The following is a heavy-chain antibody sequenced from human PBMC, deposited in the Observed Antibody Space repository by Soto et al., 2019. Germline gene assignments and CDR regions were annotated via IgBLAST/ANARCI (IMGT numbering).Heavy chain of an antibody. CDR3: ARDGSSGYYYGY. V-gene: IGHV1-3*01. D-gene: IGHD3-22*01. J-gene: IGHJ4*02. Sequence: ASVKVSCKASGYTFTSYAMHWVRQAPGQRLEWMGWINADNGNTNYAQKLQGRVTITTDTSTSTAYMELRSLRSDDTAVYYCARDGSSGYYYGYWGQGTLVTVSS. CDR2: INADNGNT. CDR1: GYTFTSYA.